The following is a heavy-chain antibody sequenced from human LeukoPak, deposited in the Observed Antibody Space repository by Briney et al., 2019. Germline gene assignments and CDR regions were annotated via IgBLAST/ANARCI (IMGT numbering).Heavy chain of an antibody. D-gene: IGHD4-17*01. J-gene: IGHJ4*02. V-gene: IGHV4-59*01. CDR3: ARAFYGRYSDY. CDR1: GGSISSYY. CDR2: IYYSGST. Sequence: SETLSLTCTVSGGSISSYYWSWIRQPPGKGLEWIGYIYYSGSTNYNPSLKSRVTISGDTSKNQLSLKLSSVSAADTAVYFCARAFYGRYSDYWGQGILVTVSS.